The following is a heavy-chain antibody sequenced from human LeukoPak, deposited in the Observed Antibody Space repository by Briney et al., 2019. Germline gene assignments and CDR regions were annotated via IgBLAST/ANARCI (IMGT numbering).Heavy chain of an antibody. V-gene: IGHV3-23*01. CDR3: AKASSSGSYPIYYYYGMDV. CDR1: GFTFSSYA. CDR2: ISGSGGST. D-gene: IGHD3-10*01. Sequence: GGSLRLSCAASGFTFSSYAMSWVRQAPGKGLEWVSAISGSGGSTYYADSVKGRFTISRDNSKNTLYLQMNSLRAEDTAVYYCAKASSSGSYPIYYYYGMDVWGQGTTVTVSS. J-gene: IGHJ6*02.